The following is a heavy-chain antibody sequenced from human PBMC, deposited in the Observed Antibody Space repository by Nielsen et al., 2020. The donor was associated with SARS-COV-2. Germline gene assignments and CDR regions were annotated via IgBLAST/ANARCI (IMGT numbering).Heavy chain of an antibody. J-gene: IGHJ6*02. D-gene: IGHD3-10*01. V-gene: IGHV4-61*08. CDR1: GGSISSGGYY. CDR2: IYYSGST. Sequence: SETLSLTCTVSGGSISSGGYYWSWIRQHPGKGLEWIGYIYYSGSTNYNPSLKSRVTISVDTSKNQFSLKLSSVTAADTAVYYCARQGLWFGELWRRVTPCYYYYGMDVWGQGTTVTVSS. CDR3: ARQGLWFGELWRRVTPCYYYYGMDV.